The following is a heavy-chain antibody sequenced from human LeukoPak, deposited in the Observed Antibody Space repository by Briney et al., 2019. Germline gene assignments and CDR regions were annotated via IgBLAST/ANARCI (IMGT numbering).Heavy chain of an antibody. J-gene: IGHJ4*02. CDR2: IKQDGSEK. V-gene: IGHV3-7*04. CDR3: ARGRTWSDY. Sequence: GGSLRLSCTASGFTLSSYWMTWVRRAPGKGLEWVANIKQDGSEKYYVDSVKGRFTISRDNAKNSLYLQMNSLRADDTAVYYCARGRTWSDYWGQGTLVTVSS. D-gene: IGHD1-1*01. CDR1: GFTLSSYW.